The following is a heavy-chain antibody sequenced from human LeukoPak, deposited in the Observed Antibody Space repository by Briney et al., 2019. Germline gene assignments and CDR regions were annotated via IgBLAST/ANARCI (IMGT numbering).Heavy chain of an antibody. J-gene: IGHJ4*02. CDR3: ASSIEMATDTFDY. D-gene: IGHD5-24*01. CDR1: GYSISSDYY. V-gene: IGHV4-38-2*02. Sequence: SETLSLTCTVSGYSISSDYYWGWIRQPPGKGLEWIGSIYYSGSTYYNPSLKSRVTISVDTSKNQFSLKLSSVTAADTAVYYCASSIEMATDTFDYWGQGTLVTVSS. CDR2: IYYSGST.